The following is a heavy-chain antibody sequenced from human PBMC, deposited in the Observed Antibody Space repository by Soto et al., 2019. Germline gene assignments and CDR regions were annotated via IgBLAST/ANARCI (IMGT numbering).Heavy chain of an antibody. J-gene: IGHJ4*02. D-gene: IGHD2-2*01. CDR2: ISSSSSTI. CDR1: GFTFSSYS. V-gene: IGHV3-48*01. CDR3: ARGPRSRYCSSTSCTAY. Sequence: VGSLRLSCAASGFTFSSYSMNWVRQAPGKGLEWVSYISSSSSTIYYADSVKGRFTISRDNAKNSLYLQMNSLRAEDTAVYYCARGPRSRYCSSTSCTAYWGQGTLVTVSS.